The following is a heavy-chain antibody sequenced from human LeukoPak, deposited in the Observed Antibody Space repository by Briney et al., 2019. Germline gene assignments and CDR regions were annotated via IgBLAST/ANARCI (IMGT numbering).Heavy chain of an antibody. D-gene: IGHD4-17*01. CDR2: ISYIGST. Sequence: PSETLSLTCTVSGGSFSSHYWSWIRQPPGKGLESIGYISYIGSTNYNPSLKSRVTISVDTSKNQFSLKLSSVTAADTAVYYCARDPTTVTKGLDIWGQGTMVTVSS. CDR3: ARDPTTVTKGLDI. J-gene: IGHJ3*02. V-gene: IGHV4-59*11. CDR1: GGSFSSHY.